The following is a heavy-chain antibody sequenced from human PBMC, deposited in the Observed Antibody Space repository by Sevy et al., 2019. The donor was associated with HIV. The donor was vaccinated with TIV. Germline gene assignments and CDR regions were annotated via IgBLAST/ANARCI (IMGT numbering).Heavy chain of an antibody. V-gene: IGHV3-7*01. CDR3: ARDPNWDSI. CDR2: IKPDESEK. Sequence: GGSLRLSCVVSGFNFGSHWMTWVRQAPGRGLECVANIKPDESEKYYVESVKGRFTVSRDNVKNSLYLQMNSLRAEDTAVYYCARDPNWDSIWGQGTMVTVSS. CDR1: GFNFGSHW. D-gene: IGHD1-26*01. J-gene: IGHJ3*02.